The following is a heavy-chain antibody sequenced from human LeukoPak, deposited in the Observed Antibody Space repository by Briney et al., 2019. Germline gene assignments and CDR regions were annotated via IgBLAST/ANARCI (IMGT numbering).Heavy chain of an antibody. D-gene: IGHD6-13*01. CDR3: AKAGGSSSWYPELDY. CDR1: GFTFSSYA. V-gene: IGHV3-23*01. CDR2: ISGSGGST. Sequence: GGSLRLSCAASGFTFSSYAMSWVRQAPGKGLEWVSAISGSGGSTYYADSVKGRFTISRDNSKNTLYLQMNSLRAEDTAVYYCAKAGGSSSWYPELDYWGQGTLVTVSS. J-gene: IGHJ4*02.